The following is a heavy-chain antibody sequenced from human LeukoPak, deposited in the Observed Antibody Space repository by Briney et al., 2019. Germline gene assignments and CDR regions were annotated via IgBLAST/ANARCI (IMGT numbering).Heavy chain of an antibody. J-gene: IGHJ6*02. D-gene: IGHD4-17*01. Sequence: GASVTVSCKAFGDTFSSSSMSWVRQAPGQGLEWMGRIIPILDITNYAQEFQGRVTITADRSTTTAYMEVNNLGSDDTAVYYCARDRGTVTTLSYYGMDVWGQGTTVTVSS. V-gene: IGHV1-69*04. CDR1: GDTFSSSS. CDR2: IIPILDIT. CDR3: ARDRGTVTTLSYYGMDV.